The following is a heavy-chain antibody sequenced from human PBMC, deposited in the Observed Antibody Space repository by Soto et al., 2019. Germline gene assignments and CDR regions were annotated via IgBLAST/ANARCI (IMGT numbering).Heavy chain of an antibody. Sequence: GGSLRLSCAASGFTFSTYGMHWVRQAPGKGLEWVAVIWYDGSNKYYADSLKGRFTISRDNSKNTLYLQMNSLRAEETAVYYCAKGNYAYNYGFDYWGQGTLVTVSS. CDR2: IWYDGSNK. D-gene: IGHD5-18*01. V-gene: IGHV3-33*03. CDR3: AKGNYAYNYGFDY. J-gene: IGHJ4*02. CDR1: GFTFSTYG.